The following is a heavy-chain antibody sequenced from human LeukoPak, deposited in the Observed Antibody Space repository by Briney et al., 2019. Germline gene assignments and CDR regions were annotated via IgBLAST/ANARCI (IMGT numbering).Heavy chain of an antibody. V-gene: IGHV3-11*03. D-gene: IGHD3-22*01. CDR1: GFTFSEYY. CDR3: ARPRYYDSSGYYFDI. J-gene: IGHJ3*02. Sequence: GGSLRLSCAASGFTFSEYYMSWIRQAPGKGLDWVSYISSSNNFRNYADSVKGRFTISRDNAKNSLYLQMNSLRAEDTAVYYCARPRYYDSSGYYFDIWGQGTMVTVSS. CDR2: ISSSNNFR.